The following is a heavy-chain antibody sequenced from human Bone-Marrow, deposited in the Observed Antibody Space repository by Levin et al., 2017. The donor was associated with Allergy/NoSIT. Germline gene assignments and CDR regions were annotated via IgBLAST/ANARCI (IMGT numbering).Heavy chain of an antibody. CDR3: ARMDDYGDVGTSDY. D-gene: IGHD4-17*01. CDR1: GFPLSNGRMG. CDR2: IFSNDER. Sequence: SGPTLVKPTETLTLTCTVSGFPLSNGRMGVSWIRQPPGKALEWLAHIFSNDERSYSTSLKSRLTISKDTSKSQVVLSMTNMDPVDTATYYCARMDDYGDVGTSDYWGQGTLVTVSS. V-gene: IGHV2-26*01. J-gene: IGHJ4*01.